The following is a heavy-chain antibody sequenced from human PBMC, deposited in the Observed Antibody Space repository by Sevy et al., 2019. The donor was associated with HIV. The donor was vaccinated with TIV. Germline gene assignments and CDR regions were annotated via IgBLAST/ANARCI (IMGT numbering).Heavy chain of an antibody. Sequence: GESLKISCAASGFTFSTYWMSWVRQAPGKGLEWVANIKQDGSERYYVDSVKGRFTISRDNAKNSLYLQMNSLRAEDTALYYCARYYYDSSGYYLFDYWGQGTLVTVSS. CDR1: GFTFSTYW. CDR2: IKQDGSER. J-gene: IGHJ4*02. V-gene: IGHV3-7*01. CDR3: ARYYYDSSGYYLFDY. D-gene: IGHD3-22*01.